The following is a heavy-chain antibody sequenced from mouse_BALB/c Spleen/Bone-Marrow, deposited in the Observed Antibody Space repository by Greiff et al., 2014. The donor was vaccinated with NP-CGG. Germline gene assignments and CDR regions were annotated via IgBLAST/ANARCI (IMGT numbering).Heavy chain of an antibody. D-gene: IGHD2-3*01. J-gene: IGHJ4*01. V-gene: IGHV14-3*02. CDR2: IDPANGNT. Sequence: VQLKESGAELVKPGASVKLSCTASGFNIKDTYMHWVKQRPEQGLEWIGRIDPANGNTKYDPKSQGKATITADTSSNTAYLQLSSLTSEDTAVYYCARWLLNYYAMDYWGQGTSVTVSS. CDR1: GFNIKDTY. CDR3: ARWLLNYYAMDY.